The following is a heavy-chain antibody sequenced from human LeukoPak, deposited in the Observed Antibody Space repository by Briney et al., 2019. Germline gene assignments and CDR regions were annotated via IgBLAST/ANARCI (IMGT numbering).Heavy chain of an antibody. CDR1: GFTFSSYG. Sequence: GGSLRLSCAASGFTFSSYGMHWVRQAPGKGLEWVAFIRYDGSNKYYADSVKGRFTISRDNAKNSLYLQMNSLRAEDTAVYYCARDPYSGRYGDYYYYMDVWGKGTTVTISS. V-gene: IGHV3-30*02. CDR3: ARDPYSGRYGDYYYYMDV. D-gene: IGHD1-26*01. J-gene: IGHJ6*03. CDR2: IRYDGSNK.